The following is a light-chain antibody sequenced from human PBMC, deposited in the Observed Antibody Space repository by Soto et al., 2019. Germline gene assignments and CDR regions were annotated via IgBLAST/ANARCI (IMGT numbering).Light chain of an antibody. Sequence: EIVMTQSPATLSVSPGERATLSCRASQSVSSNLAWYQQKPGQAPRLLIYGASTRATGIPARFSGSGSGTEFTLTISSLQSEXXAXXXXXXXXXWPWTFGQGTKVEIK. CDR3: XXXXXWPWT. CDR1: QSVSSN. V-gene: IGKV3-15*01. CDR2: GAS. J-gene: IGKJ1*01.